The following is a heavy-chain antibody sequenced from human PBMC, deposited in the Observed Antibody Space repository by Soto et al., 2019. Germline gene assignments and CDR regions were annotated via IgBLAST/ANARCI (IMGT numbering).Heavy chain of an antibody. V-gene: IGHV3-21*01. CDR1: GFTFSSYS. J-gene: IGHJ5*02. D-gene: IGHD3-22*01. Sequence: GGSLRLSCAASGFTFSSYSMNWVRQAPGKGLEWVSSISSSSSYIYYADSVKGRFTISRDNAKNSLYLQMNSLRAEDTAVYYCAPHRGTMTVATGLDTWGQGTLVTVSS. CDR2: ISSSSSYI. CDR3: APHRGTMTVATGLDT.